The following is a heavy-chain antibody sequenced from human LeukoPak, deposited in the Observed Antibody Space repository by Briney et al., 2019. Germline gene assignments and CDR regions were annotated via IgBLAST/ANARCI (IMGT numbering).Heavy chain of an antibody. CDR1: GDSVSSNSAA. CDR2: TYYRSKWYN. Sequence: SQTLSLTRAISGDSVSSNSAAWNWIRQSPSRGLEWLGRTYYRSKWYNDYAVSVKSRITITPDTSKNQFSLQLNSVTPEDTAVYYCAGAAAGTIGGYDYGGQGTLVTVSS. J-gene: IGHJ4*02. CDR3: AGAAAGTIGGYDY. D-gene: IGHD6-13*01. V-gene: IGHV6-1*01.